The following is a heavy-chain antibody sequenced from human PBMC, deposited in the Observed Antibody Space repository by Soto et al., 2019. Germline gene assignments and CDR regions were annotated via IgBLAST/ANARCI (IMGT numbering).Heavy chain of an antibody. CDR1: VYSFTSYW. Sequence: VSLKISCKGSVYSFTSYWIGLVPQMPGKGLECMGIIYPGDSDTRYSPSFQGQVTISADKPISTAYLQWSSLKALYTGMYYCARHEVGGMDVWGQGTTVTVSS. V-gene: IGHV5-51*01. CDR2: IYPGDSDT. CDR3: ARHEVGGMDV. J-gene: IGHJ6*02.